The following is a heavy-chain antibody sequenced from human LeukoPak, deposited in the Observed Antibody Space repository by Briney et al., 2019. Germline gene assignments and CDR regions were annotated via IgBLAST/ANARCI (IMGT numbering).Heavy chain of an antibody. CDR2: INPSGST. V-gene: IGHV4-34*01. D-gene: IGHD2-15*01. CDR1: GGAFSDYY. J-gene: IGHJ6*03. CDR3: ARMRGGGIGYHYYVDV. Sequence: SQTLSLTCAVFGGAFSDYYWTWIPQPPGHGLEWIGEINPSGSTNSNPTLKSRVTISIDTSTNQFSLRLSSVTAAHPQVYYCARMRGGGIGYHYYVDVWGKGTTVIVSS.